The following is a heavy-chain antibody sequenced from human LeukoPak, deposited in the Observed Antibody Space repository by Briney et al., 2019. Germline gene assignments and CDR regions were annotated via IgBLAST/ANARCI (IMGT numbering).Heavy chain of an antibody. Sequence: ASVKVSCKASGYTFTSYYMHWVRQAPGQGLEWMGIINPSGGSTSYAQKFQGRVTITADESTSTAYMELSSLRSEDTAVYYCAREGNYGSFMDVWGKGTTVTISS. V-gene: IGHV1-46*01. CDR3: AREGNYGSFMDV. CDR2: INPSGGST. J-gene: IGHJ6*03. D-gene: IGHD3-10*01. CDR1: GYTFTSYY.